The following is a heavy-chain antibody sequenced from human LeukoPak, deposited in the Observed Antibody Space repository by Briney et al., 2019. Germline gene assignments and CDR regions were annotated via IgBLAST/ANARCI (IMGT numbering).Heavy chain of an antibody. CDR2: INHSGST. CDR1: GGSFSGYY. V-gene: IGHV4-34*01. CDR3: AREREPDSSGPDAFDI. Sequence: NTSETLSLTCAVYGGSFSGYYWSWIRQPPGKGLEWIGEINHSGSTNYNPSLKSRVTISVDTSKNQFSLKLSSVTAADTAVYYCAREREPDSSGPDAFDIWGQGTMVTVSS. J-gene: IGHJ3*02. D-gene: IGHD3-22*01.